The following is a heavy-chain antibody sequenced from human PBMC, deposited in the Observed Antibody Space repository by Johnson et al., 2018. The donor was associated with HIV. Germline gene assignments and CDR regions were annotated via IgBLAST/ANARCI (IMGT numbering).Heavy chain of an antibody. Sequence: VQLVESGGGMVQPGGSLRLSCAASGFTFSSYGKHWVRQAPGKGLEWVGRIRSKANSYATTYSASVKGRFTISRDDSTNTAYLQMNSLRAEETSVYYCARAYSGPKGDAFDIWGQGTMVTVSS. V-gene: IGHV3-73*01. CDR1: GFTFSSYG. D-gene: IGHD5-12*01. J-gene: IGHJ3*02. CDR2: IRSKANSYAT. CDR3: ARAYSGPKGDAFDI.